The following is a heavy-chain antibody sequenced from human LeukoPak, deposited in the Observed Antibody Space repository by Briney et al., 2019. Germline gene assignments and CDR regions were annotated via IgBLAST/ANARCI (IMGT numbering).Heavy chain of an antibody. D-gene: IGHD1-26*01. CDR3: AKDRSGSYADFDF. CDR2: ISGSGGGT. Sequence: GGSLRLSCAASGFAFSGYATSWVRQAPGKGLEWVSVISGSGGGTYYADSVKGRFAISRDNSKNTLYLQMNSLRAEDTAVYYCAKDRSGSYADFDFWGQGTLVTVSS. V-gene: IGHV3-23*01. J-gene: IGHJ4*02. CDR1: GFAFSGYA.